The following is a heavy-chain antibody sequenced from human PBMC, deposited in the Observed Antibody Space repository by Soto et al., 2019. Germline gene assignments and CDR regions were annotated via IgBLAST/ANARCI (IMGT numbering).Heavy chain of an antibody. V-gene: IGHV5-10-1*01. CDR2: IDPSDSYT. CDR3: ARQEVVATKDYYYYGMDV. J-gene: IGHJ6*02. CDR1: GYSFTSYW. Sequence: GESLKISCKGSGYSFTSYWISWVRQMPGKGLEWMGRIDPSDSYTNYSPSLQGHVTISADKSISTAYLQWSSLKASDTAMYYCARQEVVATKDYYYYGMDVWGQGTTVTVSS. D-gene: IGHD5-12*01.